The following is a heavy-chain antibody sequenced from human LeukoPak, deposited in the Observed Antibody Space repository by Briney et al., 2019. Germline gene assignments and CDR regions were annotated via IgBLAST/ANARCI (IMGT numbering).Heavy chain of an antibody. CDR1: GYTFTGHY. CDR2: INPKSGGT. V-gene: IGHV1-2*02. J-gene: IGHJ6*03. CDR3: ARVRATVVGVVIPRPPYYYYYYMDV. Sequence: GASVKVSCKASGYTFTGHYIHWVRQAPGQGLEWMGLINPKSGGTSYAQKFQGRVTMTRDTSVSAAYMELSSLRSDDTAVYYCARVRATVVGVVIPRPPYYYYYYMDVWGRGTTVTVSS. D-gene: IGHD3-3*01.